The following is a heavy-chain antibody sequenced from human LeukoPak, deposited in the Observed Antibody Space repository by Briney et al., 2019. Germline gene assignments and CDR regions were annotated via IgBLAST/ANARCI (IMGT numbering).Heavy chain of an antibody. D-gene: IGHD4-11*01. CDR3: ATDMTTVISNWFDP. CDR1: GYSISSGYY. V-gene: IGHV4-38-2*01. Sequence: SETLSLTCAVSGYSISSGYYWGWIRQSPGKGLEWIGSIYHSGSTYYNPSLKSRVTISVDTSKNQFSLKLYSVTAADTAVYYCATDMTTVISNWFDPRGQGTLVTVSS. J-gene: IGHJ5*02. CDR2: IYHSGST.